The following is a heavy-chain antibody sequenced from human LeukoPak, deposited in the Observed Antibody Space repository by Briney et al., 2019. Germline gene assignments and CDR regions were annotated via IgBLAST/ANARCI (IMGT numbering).Heavy chain of an antibody. V-gene: IGHV3-23*01. CDR3: AKDYYYDSSGYYYYYYYMDV. D-gene: IGHD3-22*01. Sequence: GGSLRLSCAASGFTFSSYAMSWVRQAPGKGLEWFSAISGSGGSTYYADSVKGRLTISRDNSKNTLYLQMNSLRAEDTAVYYCAKDYYYDSSGYYYYYYYMDVWGKGTTVTVSS. J-gene: IGHJ6*03. CDR1: GFTFSSYA. CDR2: ISGSGGST.